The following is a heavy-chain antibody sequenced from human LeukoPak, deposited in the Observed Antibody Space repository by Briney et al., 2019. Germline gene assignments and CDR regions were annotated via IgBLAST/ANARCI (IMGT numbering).Heavy chain of an antibody. CDR1: GFTFSSYW. J-gene: IGHJ6*02. Sequence: GGSLRLSCAASGFTFSSYWMHWVRQAPGKGLVWVSRINSDGSSTSYADSVKGRFTISRDNAKHTLYLQMNSLRAEDTAVYYCARGPVGATPYYYYGMDVWGQGTTVTVSS. V-gene: IGHV3-74*01. CDR3: ARGPVGATPYYYYGMDV. CDR2: INSDGSST. D-gene: IGHD1-26*01.